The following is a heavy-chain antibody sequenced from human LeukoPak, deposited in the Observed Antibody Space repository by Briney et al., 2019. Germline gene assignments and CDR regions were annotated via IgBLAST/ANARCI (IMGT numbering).Heavy chain of an antibody. Sequence: PGGSLRLSCVASGFTFDEYAMHWVRQAPGKSLEWVSPISGDGNKKYYADSVKGRFTISRDNSKNSLYLQVNSLRTEDTALYYCAKDMGPLGTIWLDYWGQGTLVSVSS. J-gene: IGHJ4*02. CDR1: GFTFDEYA. V-gene: IGHV3-43*02. CDR3: AKDMGPLGTIWLDY. D-gene: IGHD3-3*01. CDR2: ISGDGNKK.